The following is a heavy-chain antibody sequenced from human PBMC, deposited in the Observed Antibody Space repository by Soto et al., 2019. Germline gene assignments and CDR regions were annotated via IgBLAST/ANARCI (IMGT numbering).Heavy chain of an antibody. CDR1: GGSISSYY. CDR3: ARGYDSSGYYYVALDAFDI. CDR2: IYYSGST. J-gene: IGHJ3*02. Sequence: QVQLQESGPGLVKPSETLSLTCTVSGGSISSYYWSWIRQPPGKGLEWIGYIYYSGSTNYNPSLKSRVTISVDTSKNQFSLKLSSVTAADTAVYYCARGYDSSGYYYVALDAFDIWGQGAMVTVSS. D-gene: IGHD3-22*01. V-gene: IGHV4-59*01.